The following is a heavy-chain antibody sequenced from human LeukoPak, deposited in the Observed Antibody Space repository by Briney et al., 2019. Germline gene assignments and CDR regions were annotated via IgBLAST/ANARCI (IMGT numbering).Heavy chain of an antibody. Sequence: PGASLRLSCAASGFTFSSYGMHWVRQAPGKGLEWVAVISYDGSNKYYADSVKGRFTISRDNSKNTLYLQMNSLRAEDKAVYYCAKDLTDYVGDYWGQGTLVTVSS. CDR2: ISYDGSNK. D-gene: IGHD4-23*01. CDR1: GFTFSSYG. V-gene: IGHV3-30*18. J-gene: IGHJ4*02. CDR3: AKDLTDYVGDY.